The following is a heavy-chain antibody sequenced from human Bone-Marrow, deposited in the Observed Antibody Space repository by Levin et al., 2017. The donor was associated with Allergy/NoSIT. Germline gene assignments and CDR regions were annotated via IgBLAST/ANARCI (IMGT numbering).Heavy chain of an antibody. CDR2: IDPSDSHT. CDR3: ARHTLVSEGEY. CDR1: GYTFTHYW. Sequence: KPGGSLRLSCKASGYTFTHYWISWVRQKPGKGLEWMGRIDPSDSHTTYSPSFQGHVTISVDKSINTAYLRWSSLKTSDTAMYYCARHTLVSEGEYWGQGTQVTVSS. J-gene: IGHJ4*02. V-gene: IGHV5-10-1*01.